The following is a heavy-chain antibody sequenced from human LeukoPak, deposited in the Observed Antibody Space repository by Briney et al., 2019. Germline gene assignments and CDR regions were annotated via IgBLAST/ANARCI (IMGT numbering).Heavy chain of an antibody. V-gene: IGHV4-39*07. Sequence: SETPSLTCTVSSGSISSSNYFWGWIRQPPGKGLEWIGNIYYSGSTYYNPSLKSRVTISVDKSKNQFSLKLSSVTAADTAVYYCAREEHSSPGRFDYWGQGTLVTVSS. D-gene: IGHD6-13*01. J-gene: IGHJ4*02. CDR3: AREEHSSPGRFDY. CDR2: IYYSGST. CDR1: SGSISSSNYF.